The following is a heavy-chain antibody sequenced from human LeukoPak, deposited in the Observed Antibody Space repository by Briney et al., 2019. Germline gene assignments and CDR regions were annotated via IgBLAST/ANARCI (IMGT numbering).Heavy chain of an antibody. CDR2: IYYSGST. D-gene: IGHD1-26*01. CDR3: ARGPIGNFDY. J-gene: IGHJ4*02. CDR1: GGSISSSSYY. Sequence: SETLSLTCTVSGGSISSSSYYWGWIRQPPGNGLEWIGSIYYSGSTYYNPSLKSRVTISVDTSKNQFSLKLSSVTAADTAVYYCARGPIGNFDYWGQGTLVTVSS. V-gene: IGHV4-39*07.